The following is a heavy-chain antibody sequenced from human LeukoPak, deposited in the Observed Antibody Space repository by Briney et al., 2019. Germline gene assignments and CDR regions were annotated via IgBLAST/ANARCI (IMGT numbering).Heavy chain of an antibody. CDR3: ARVALADPYYDFWSGYQYLDY. V-gene: IGHV1-69*13. Sequence: SVKVSCKASGGTFSSYAISWVRQAPGQGLEWMGGIIPIFGTANYAQKFQGRVTITADESTSTAYMELSSLRSEDTAVYYSARVALADPYYDFWSGYQYLDYWGQGTLVTVSS. CDR2: IIPIFGTA. CDR1: GGTFSSYA. J-gene: IGHJ4*02. D-gene: IGHD3-3*01.